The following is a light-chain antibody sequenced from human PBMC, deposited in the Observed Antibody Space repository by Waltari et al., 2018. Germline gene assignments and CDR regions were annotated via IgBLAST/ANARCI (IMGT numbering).Light chain of an antibody. CDR2: DAS. J-gene: IGKJ1*01. CDR3: QHYVRLPVT. V-gene: IGKV3-20*01. Sequence: ELVLTQSPGNLSLSPGERATLSCRASQSFSRALAWYQQKPGQPPRLLIYDASTRAIGIPDRFSGGGSGTDFSLTISRLEPEDFAVYYCQHYVRLPVTFGQGTTVEIK. CDR1: QSFSRA.